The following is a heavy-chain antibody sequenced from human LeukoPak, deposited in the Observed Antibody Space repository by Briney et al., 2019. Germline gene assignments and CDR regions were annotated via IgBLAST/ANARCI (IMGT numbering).Heavy chain of an antibody. CDR3: AKDRQYYYDSSGYHEYSFDY. CDR1: GFTFSSYG. D-gene: IGHD3-22*01. Sequence: GRSLRLSCAASGFTFSSYGMHWVRQAPGKGLEWVAVISYDGSNKYYADSVKGRFTISRDNSKNTLYLQMNSLRAEDTAVYYCAKDRQYYYDSSGYHEYSFDYWGQGTLVTVSS. CDR2: ISYDGSNK. J-gene: IGHJ4*02. V-gene: IGHV3-30*18.